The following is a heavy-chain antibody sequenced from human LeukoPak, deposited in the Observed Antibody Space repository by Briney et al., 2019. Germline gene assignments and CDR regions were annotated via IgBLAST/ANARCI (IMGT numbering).Heavy chain of an antibody. CDR3: ARHKANSGDYGYYMDV. CDR2: IYPGDSVT. V-gene: IGHV5-51*01. J-gene: IGHJ6*03. D-gene: IGHD4-17*01. Sequence: GESLKISCKGSGYSFTIYWIGWVRQMPGKGLEWMGIIYPGDSVTRYSPSFQGQVTISADKSITTAYLQWSSLKASDTAMYYCARHKANSGDYGYYMDVWGKGTTVTVSS. CDR1: GYSFTIYW.